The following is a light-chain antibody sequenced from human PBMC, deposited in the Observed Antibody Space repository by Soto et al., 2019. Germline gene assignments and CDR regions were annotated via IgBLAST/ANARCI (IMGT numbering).Light chain of an antibody. CDR3: GSYSSPDTPFV. Sequence: HSVLAPPSFVSVSPGQSVPISCTGASTDVGGYNYVSWYQHHSGKAPELLIYEVTNRPSGISHHFSGSKSVNTASLTISCLHAEYKSDYYFGSYSSPDTPFVFGTGTRVTFL. J-gene: IGLJ1*01. V-gene: IGLV2-14*01. CDR2: EVT. CDR1: STDVGGYNY.